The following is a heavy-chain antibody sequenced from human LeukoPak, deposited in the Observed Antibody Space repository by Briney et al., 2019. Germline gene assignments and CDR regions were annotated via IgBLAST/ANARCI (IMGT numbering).Heavy chain of an antibody. CDR1: GGSISSSYSY. CDR3: ARGAWLRFPPQKRGHNWFDP. Sequence: SSETLSLTCTVSGGSISSSYSYWGWIRQPPGKGLEWIGNIYYSGSTNYNPSLKSRVTISVDTSKNQFSLKLSSVTAADTAVYYCARGAWLRFPPQKRGHNWFDPWGQGTLVTVSS. CDR2: IYYSGST. V-gene: IGHV4-39*07. D-gene: IGHD5-12*01. J-gene: IGHJ5*02.